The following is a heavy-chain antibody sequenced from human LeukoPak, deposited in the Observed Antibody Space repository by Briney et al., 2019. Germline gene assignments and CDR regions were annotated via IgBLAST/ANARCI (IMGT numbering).Heavy chain of an antibody. CDR2: IYYSGST. CDR1: GGSISSYY. CDR3: ARLSQRYSYGSGLFDY. J-gene: IGHJ4*02. D-gene: IGHD5-18*01. V-gene: IGHV4-59*08. Sequence: PSETLSLTCTVSGGSISSYYWSWLRQPPGKGLEWIGYIYYSGSTNYNPSLKSRVTISVDTSKNQFSLKLSSVTAADTAVYYCARLSQRYSYGSGLFDYWGQGTLVIVSS.